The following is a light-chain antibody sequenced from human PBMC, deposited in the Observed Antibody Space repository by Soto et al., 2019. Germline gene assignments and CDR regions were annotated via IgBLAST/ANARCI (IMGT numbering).Light chain of an antibody. J-gene: IGLJ1*01. V-gene: IGLV2-14*03. CDR3: SSFSGTSTLYV. Sequence: QSALTQPASVFGSPGQSITISCTGTSSDVGGYNFVSWYQQHPGKAPKLMIYEVSNRPSGVSNRFSGSKSGNTASLTISGLQPEDEADYYCSSFSGTSTLYVFGSGTKVTVL. CDR2: EVS. CDR1: SSDVGGYNF.